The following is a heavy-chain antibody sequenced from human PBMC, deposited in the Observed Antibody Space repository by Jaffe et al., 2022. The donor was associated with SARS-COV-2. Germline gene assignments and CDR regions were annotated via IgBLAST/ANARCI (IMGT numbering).Heavy chain of an antibody. CDR2: LYPGGSA. J-gene: IGHJ6*02. Sequence: EEQLVESGGGLVQPGGSLRLSCAASGLTVSTNYIHWVRQAPGKGLEWVSVLYPGGSAHYADSVKGRLTVSRDNSKNTLYLQMNSLRREDTAVYYCATSQMYYYGSGRSFVDLDVWGQGTTVTVSS. CDR3: ATSQMYYYGSGRSFVDLDV. V-gene: IGHV3-66*02. D-gene: IGHD3-10*01. CDR1: GLTVSTNY.